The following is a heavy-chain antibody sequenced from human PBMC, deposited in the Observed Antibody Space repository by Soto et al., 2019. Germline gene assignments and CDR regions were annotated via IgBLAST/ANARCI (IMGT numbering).Heavy chain of an antibody. D-gene: IGHD2-21*01. J-gene: IGHJ4*02. V-gene: IGHV3-21*01. CDR1: GFIFRSYS. Sequence: LRLSCAASGFIFRSYSMAWVRQAPGKGLEWVSYITSSSAYIYYAESVRGRFTISRDNAQNSVSLQMDNLRAEDTAVYYCTRDIPRTSFDYWGQGTLVTVSS. CDR2: ITSSSAYI. CDR3: TRDIPRTSFDY.